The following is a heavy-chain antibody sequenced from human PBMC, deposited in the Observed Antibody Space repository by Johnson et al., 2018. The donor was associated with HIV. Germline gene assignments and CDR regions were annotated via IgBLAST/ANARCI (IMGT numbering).Heavy chain of an antibody. Sequence: VQLVESGGGLVQPGGSLRLSCAASGFTFSDHYLDWVRQAPGKGLEWVGRSKNKANSYSTEYAASVKGRFTISRDDSKNSLYLQMNSRRSEDTAGYYCVRVSSGYSGFGIWGQGTMVTVSS. CDR1: GFTFSDHY. V-gene: IGHV3-72*01. J-gene: IGHJ3*02. CDR2: SKNKANSYST. CDR3: VRVSSGYSGFGI. D-gene: IGHD3-22*01.